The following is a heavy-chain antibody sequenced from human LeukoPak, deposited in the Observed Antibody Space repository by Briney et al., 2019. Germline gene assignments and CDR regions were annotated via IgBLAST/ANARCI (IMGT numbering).Heavy chain of an antibody. Sequence: SETLSLTCTVSGDSISSYYWSWIRQPAGKGLEWIGRIYTSGNTKYNPSLKSRVTMSLDTSKNQFSLKLSSVTAADTAVYYCARDVRTTVTTSKTYYYYYMDVWGKGTTVTVSS. CDR1: GDSISSYY. D-gene: IGHD4-17*01. J-gene: IGHJ6*03. V-gene: IGHV4-4*07. CDR3: ARDVRTTVTTSKTYYYYYMDV. CDR2: IYTSGNT.